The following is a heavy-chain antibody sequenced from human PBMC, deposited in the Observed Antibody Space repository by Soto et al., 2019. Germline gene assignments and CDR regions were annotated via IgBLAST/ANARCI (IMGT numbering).Heavy chain of an antibody. Sequence: EVQLVESGGGLVQPGGSLRLSCVASGFTFTSYWMHWVRQAPGKGLVWVSRINSNGGTTDYADSVKGRFTISRDNAKNTTYLRMNSRRVEDTAVYYCAAGWGDAFDIWGQGTMVIVSS. CDR2: INSNGGTT. CDR3: AAGWGDAFDI. V-gene: IGHV3-74*01. D-gene: IGHD1-26*01. J-gene: IGHJ3*02. CDR1: GFTFTSYW.